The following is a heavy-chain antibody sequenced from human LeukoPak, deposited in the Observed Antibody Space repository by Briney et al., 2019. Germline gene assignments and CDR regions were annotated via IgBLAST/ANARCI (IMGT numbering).Heavy chain of an antibody. CDR3: AKDDYGYSSSGGWFV. Sequence: ASVKVSCKASGYTFTSYAMNWVRQAPGQGLEWMGWINTNTGNPTYAQGFTGRFVFSLDTSVSTAYLQISSLKAEDTAVYYCAKDDYGYSSSGGWFVWGQGTLVTVSS. V-gene: IGHV7-4-1*02. J-gene: IGHJ4*02. D-gene: IGHD6-13*01. CDR2: INTNTGNP. CDR1: GYTFTSYA.